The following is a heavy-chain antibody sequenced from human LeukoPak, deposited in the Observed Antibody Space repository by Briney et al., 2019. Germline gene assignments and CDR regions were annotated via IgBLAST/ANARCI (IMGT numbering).Heavy chain of an antibody. D-gene: IGHD6-19*01. CDR1: GFTFSSYA. Sequence: PGGSLRLSCAASGFTFSSYAMHWVRQAPGRGLEWVAVISYDGSNKYYADSVKGRFTISRDNSKNTLYLQMNSLRAEDTAVYYCARDTSRFSGWPYYGMDVWGQGTTVTVSS. CDR3: ARDTSRFSGWPYYGMDV. J-gene: IGHJ6*02. CDR2: ISYDGSNK. V-gene: IGHV3-30-3*01.